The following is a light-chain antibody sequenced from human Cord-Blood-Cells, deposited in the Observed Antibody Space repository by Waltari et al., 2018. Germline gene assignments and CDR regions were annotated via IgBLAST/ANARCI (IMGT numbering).Light chain of an antibody. CDR2: KVS. V-gene: IGKV2-30*01. Sequence: VVMTQSPLSLPVTLGQPAPISCRSSQSLVYSYGNTYLNWFQQRPDQSPRRLIYKVSNRDSVVPDRFSGSGSGTDFTLKISRVEAEDVGVYYCMQGTHWPFTFGPGTKVDIK. CDR3: MQGTHWPFT. J-gene: IGKJ3*01. CDR1: QSLVYSYGNTY.